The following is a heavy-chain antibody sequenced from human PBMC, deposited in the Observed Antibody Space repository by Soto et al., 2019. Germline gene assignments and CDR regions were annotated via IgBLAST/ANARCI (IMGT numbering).Heavy chain of an antibody. CDR3: ARDQEVNYADYGGSDYYYGMDV. V-gene: IGHV4-31*03. Sequence: KPSETLSLTCTVSGDSISSGGYYWTWIRQHPGKGLEWIGYIYHSGSSYYNPSLKSRVTISVDTSKNQFSLKLSSVTAADTAVYYCARDQEVNYADYGGSDYYYGMDVWGQGTTVTVSS. CDR1: GDSISSGGYY. CDR2: IYHSGSS. D-gene: IGHD4-17*01. J-gene: IGHJ6*02.